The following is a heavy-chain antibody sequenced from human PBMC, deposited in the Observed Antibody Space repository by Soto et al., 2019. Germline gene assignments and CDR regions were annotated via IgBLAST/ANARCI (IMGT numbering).Heavy chain of an antibody. CDR2: IYYSGST. CDR3: AREVTIFGVVIIGSYFDY. CDR1: GGSISSYY. Sequence: SETLSLTCTVSGGSISSYYWSWIRQPPGKGLEWIGYIYYSGSTNYNPSLKSRVTISVDTSKNQFSLKLSSVTAADTAVYYCAREVTIFGVVIIGSYFDYWGQGTLVTVSS. J-gene: IGHJ4*02. D-gene: IGHD3-3*01. V-gene: IGHV4-59*01.